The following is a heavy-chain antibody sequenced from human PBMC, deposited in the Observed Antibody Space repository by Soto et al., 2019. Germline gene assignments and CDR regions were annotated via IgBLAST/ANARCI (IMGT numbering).Heavy chain of an antibody. CDR1: GGSISSSSYY. D-gene: IGHD6-13*01. Sequence: SETLSLTCTVSGGSISSSSYYWGWIRQPPGKGLEWIGSIYYSGSTYYNPSLKSRVTISVDTSKNQFSLKLSSVTAADTAVYYCARLGEAAAGRVDYWGQGTLVTSPQ. CDR3: ARLGEAAAGRVDY. J-gene: IGHJ4*02. CDR2: IYYSGST. V-gene: IGHV4-39*01.